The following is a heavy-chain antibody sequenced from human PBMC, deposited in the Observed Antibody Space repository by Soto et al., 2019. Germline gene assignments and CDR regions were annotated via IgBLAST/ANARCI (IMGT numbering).Heavy chain of an antibody. D-gene: IGHD3-3*01. Sequence: SETLSLTCTVSGGSISSGDYYWSWIRQPPGKGLEWIGYNYYSVSTYYNPSLKSRVTISVDTSKNQFSVKLSSVTAADTAVYYCAREAPRDFYYYGMDVWGQGTTVTVS. CDR3: AREAPRDFYYYGMDV. V-gene: IGHV4-30-4*01. J-gene: IGHJ6*02. CDR2: NYYSVST. CDR1: GGSISSGDYY.